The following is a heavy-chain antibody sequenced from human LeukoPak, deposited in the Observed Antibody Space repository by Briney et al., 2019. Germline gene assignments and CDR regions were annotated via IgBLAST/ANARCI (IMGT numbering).Heavy chain of an antibody. J-gene: IGHJ4*02. V-gene: IGHV4-38-2*02. CDR3: ARDARGYSYDHFDY. CDR2: IYHSGNT. Sequence: SSETLSLTCTVSGYSISSGYYWGWIRQPPGKGLEWIGSIYHSGNTYYNPSLKSRVTISVDTSKNQFSLKLSSVTAADTAVYYCARDARGYSYDHFDYWGQGTLVTVSS. CDR1: GYSISSGYY. D-gene: IGHD5-18*01.